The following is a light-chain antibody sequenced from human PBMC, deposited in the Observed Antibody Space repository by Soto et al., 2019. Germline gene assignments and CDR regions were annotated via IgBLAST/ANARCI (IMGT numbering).Light chain of an antibody. CDR3: QQYGSSSWT. CDR1: QSVSSSY. J-gene: IGKJ1*01. V-gene: IGKV3-20*01. CDR2: GAS. Sequence: IVLTQFPGSLSLSPGARAPLSCRASQSVSSSYLAWYQQKPGQAPRLXIYGASSRATGIPDRFSGSGSGTDFTLTISRLEPEDFAVYYCQQYGSSSWTFGQGTNVDNK.